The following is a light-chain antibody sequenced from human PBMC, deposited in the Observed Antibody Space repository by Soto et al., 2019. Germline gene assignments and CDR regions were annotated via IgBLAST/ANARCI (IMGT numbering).Light chain of an antibody. Sequence: EIVLTQSPGTLSLSPGERATLSCRASQSVRTYLAWYQVKPGQAPRLLIYGASSRATGIPDRFSGSGSGTDFTLTISRLEPEDFAVYYCQQYGSSLLFGQGTKVDIK. J-gene: IGKJ1*01. CDR3: QQYGSSLL. CDR1: QSVRTY. CDR2: GAS. V-gene: IGKV3-20*01.